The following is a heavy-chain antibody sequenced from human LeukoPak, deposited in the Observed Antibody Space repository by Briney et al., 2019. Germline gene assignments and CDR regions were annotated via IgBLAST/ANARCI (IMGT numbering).Heavy chain of an antibody. D-gene: IGHD1-26*01. CDR1: GFTDTRNY. CDR2: IYGDDST. J-gene: IGHJ4*02. V-gene: IGHV3-66*01. Sequence: PGGSLTHSCAASGFTDTRNYMNWVRPPPAKGLEWVSVIYGDDSTYYPDSVKGRFTISRDNSKSTLYLPMNKLGAEDSAVYFCTRGGAMRDWGQGTLVTVSS. CDR3: TRGGAMRD.